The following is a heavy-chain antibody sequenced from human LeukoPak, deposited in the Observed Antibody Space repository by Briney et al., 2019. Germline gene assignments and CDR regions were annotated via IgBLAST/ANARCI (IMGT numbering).Heavy chain of an antibody. J-gene: IGHJ6*03. CDR3: AREGYCSSTSCRENYMDV. V-gene: IGHV4-59*11. CDR1: GGSISSRY. D-gene: IGHD2-2*01. Sequence: ASETLSLTCTVSGGSISSRYWSWIRQPPGKGLEWIGYIFYSGNTNYNPSLKSRVTISVDTSKNQFSLMLSSVTAADTAVYYCAREGYCSSTSCRENYMDVWGKGTTVTVSS. CDR2: IFYSGNT.